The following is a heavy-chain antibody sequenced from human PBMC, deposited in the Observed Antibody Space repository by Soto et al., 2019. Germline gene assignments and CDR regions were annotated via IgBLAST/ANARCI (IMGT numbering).Heavy chain of an antibody. J-gene: IGHJ4*02. Sequence: PWESLKISCKGSGFTFTSYWIAWVRQMPGKGLEWMGIIYPGDSDSSYSPSFQGQVTISADKSINTAYLHWSSLKASDTAIYYCAKHEGYCSTTTCSNFDYWGQGTLVTVSS. CDR3: AKHEGYCSTTTCSNFDY. V-gene: IGHV5-51*01. CDR1: GFTFTSYW. D-gene: IGHD2-2*01. CDR2: IYPGDSDS.